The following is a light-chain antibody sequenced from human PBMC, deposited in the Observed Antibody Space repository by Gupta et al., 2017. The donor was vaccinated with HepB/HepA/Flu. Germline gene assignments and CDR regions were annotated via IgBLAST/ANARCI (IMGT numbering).Light chain of an antibody. J-gene: IGLJ3*02. CDR1: CGSVSTNYY. V-gene: IGLV8-61*01. CDR2: STN. Sequence: QTVVTQEPSFSVSPGGTVTLTCGLSCGSVSTNYYPSWYQQTPGQAPRTLIYSTNTRSSGVPDRFSGFILGNKAALTITGAQADDESDYYCVLYLGSGTWVFGGGTKLTVL. CDR3: VLYLGSGTWV.